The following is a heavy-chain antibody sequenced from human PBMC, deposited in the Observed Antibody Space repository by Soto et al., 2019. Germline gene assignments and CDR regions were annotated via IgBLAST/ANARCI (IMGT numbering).Heavy chain of an antibody. Sequence: ASVKVSCKASGGTFSNYAISWVRQAPGQGLEWMGGIILPFGTANYAQKFQGRVTITADESMTTAYMELSGLRSEDTAVYYCVRGPDYAGYFDYWGQGTLVTVSS. CDR1: GGTFSNYA. V-gene: IGHV1-69*13. J-gene: IGHJ4*02. CDR2: IILPFGTA. D-gene: IGHD4-17*01. CDR3: VRGPDYAGYFDY.